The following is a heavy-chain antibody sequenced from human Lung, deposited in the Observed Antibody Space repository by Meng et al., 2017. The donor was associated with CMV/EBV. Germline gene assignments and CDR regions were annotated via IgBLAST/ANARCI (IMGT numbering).Heavy chain of an antibody. CDR1: GYSFNSYI. CDR2: VNSYTGDT. V-gene: IGHV1-18*04. Sequence: ASXXVSCXAYGYSFNSYIISWVRQAPGQGLEWMGWVNSYTGDTDYAQQFQERITMTTDTSTTTVYMELRSLRTDDTAAYYCARISMIRGIIITGWLDPWGQGXLVTVSS. J-gene: IGHJ5*02. CDR3: ARISMIRGIIITGWLDP. D-gene: IGHD3-10*01.